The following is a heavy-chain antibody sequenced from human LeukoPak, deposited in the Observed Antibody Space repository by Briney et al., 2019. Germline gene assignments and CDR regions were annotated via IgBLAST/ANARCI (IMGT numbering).Heavy chain of an antibody. CDR3: STDGTPKFEH. CDR2: IWYDGSNK. J-gene: IGHJ1*01. Sequence: GGSLRLSCAASGFTFSSYGMHWVRQAPGKGLEWVAVIWYDGSNKYYADSVQGRFTISRDNSKSVLYLQLDYLRPEDTAVYYCSTDGTPKFEHWGQGTLVTVSS. D-gene: IGHD3-16*01. V-gene: IGHV3-30*02. CDR1: GFTFSSYG.